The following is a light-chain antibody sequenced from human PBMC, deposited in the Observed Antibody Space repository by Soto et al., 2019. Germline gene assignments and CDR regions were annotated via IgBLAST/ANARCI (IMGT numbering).Light chain of an antibody. J-gene: IGKJ1*01. V-gene: IGKV1-5*01. CDR1: QSISSW. CDR2: DAS. Sequence: DIQMTQSPSTLSASVGGGVTITWRASQSISSWLAWYQQKPGKAPKLLIYDASSLESGVPSRFSGSGSGTEFTLTISSLQPDDFATYYCQQYNSYSWTFGQGTKVDIK. CDR3: QQYNSYSWT.